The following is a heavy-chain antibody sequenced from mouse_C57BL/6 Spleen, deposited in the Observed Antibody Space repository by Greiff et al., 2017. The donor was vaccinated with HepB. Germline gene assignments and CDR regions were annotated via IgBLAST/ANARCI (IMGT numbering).Heavy chain of an antibody. D-gene: IGHD2-3*01. J-gene: IGHJ2*01. Sequence: QVQLQQPGAELVMPGASVKLSCKASGYTFTSYWMHWVKQRPGQGLEWIGEIDPSDSYTNYNQKFKGKSTLTVDKSSSTADMQLSSLTSEDSAVYYCARAPIYYGYYVLYYFDYWGQGTTLTVSS. CDR1: GYTFTSYW. CDR3: ARAPIYYGYYVLYYFDY. V-gene: IGHV1-69*01. CDR2: IDPSDSYT.